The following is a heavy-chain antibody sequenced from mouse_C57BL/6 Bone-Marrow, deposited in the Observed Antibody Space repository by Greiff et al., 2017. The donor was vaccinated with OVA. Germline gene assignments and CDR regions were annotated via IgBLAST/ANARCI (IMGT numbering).Heavy chain of an antibody. CDR2: ISDGGSYT. CDR1: GFTFSSYA. Sequence: EVKLVESGGGLVKPGGSLKLSCAASGFTFSSYAMSWVRQTPEKRLEWVATISDGGSYTYYPDNVKGRFTISRDNAKNNQYLQMSHLKSEDTAMYYCAREGDEYFDVWGTGTTVTVSS. J-gene: IGHJ1*03. CDR3: AREGDEYFDV. V-gene: IGHV5-4*01. D-gene: IGHD3-3*01.